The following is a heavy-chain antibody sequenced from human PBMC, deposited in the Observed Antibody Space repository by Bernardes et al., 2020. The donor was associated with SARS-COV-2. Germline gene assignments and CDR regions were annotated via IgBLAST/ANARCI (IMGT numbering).Heavy chain of an antibody. V-gene: IGHV3-33*01. Sequence: GGSLRLSCAASGFTFSSYGMHWVRQAPGKGLEWVAVIWYDGSNKYYADSVKGRFTISRDNSKNTLYLQMNSLRAEDTAVYYCARDLRYYDILTGYLRPLGDYYYYYGMDVWGQGTTVTVSS. CDR1: GFTFSSYG. CDR2: IWYDGSNK. J-gene: IGHJ6*02. D-gene: IGHD3-9*01. CDR3: ARDLRYYDILTGYLRPLGDYYYYYGMDV.